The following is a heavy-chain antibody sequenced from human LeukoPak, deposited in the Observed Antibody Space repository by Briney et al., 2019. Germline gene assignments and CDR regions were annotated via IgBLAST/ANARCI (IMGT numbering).Heavy chain of an antibody. CDR3: ARVAQYSDAFDI. CDR2: INPNSGGT. D-gene: IGHD1-1*01. J-gene: IGHJ3*02. V-gene: IGHV1-2*02. CDR1: GYTFTGYY. Sequence: ASVKVSCKASGYTFTGYYMHWVRQAPGQGLEWMGWINPNSGGTNYAQKFQGRVTMTRDTSISTAYMELSRLRSGDTAVYYCARVAQYSDAFDIWGQGTMVTVSS.